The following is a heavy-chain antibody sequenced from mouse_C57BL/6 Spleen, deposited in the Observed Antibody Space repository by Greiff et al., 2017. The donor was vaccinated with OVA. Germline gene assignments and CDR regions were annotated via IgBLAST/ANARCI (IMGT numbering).Heavy chain of an antibody. D-gene: IGHD1-1*01. V-gene: IGHV1-64*01. J-gene: IGHJ4*01. CDR3: ARSTTVKSYYAMDY. Sequence: QVQLQQPGAELVKPGASVKLSCKASGYTFTSYWMHWVKQRPGQGLEWIGMIHPNSGSTNYNEKFKSKATLTVDKSSSTAYMQLSSLTSEDSAVYYCARSTTVKSYYAMDYWGQGTSVTVSS. CDR1: GYTFTSYW. CDR2: IHPNSGST.